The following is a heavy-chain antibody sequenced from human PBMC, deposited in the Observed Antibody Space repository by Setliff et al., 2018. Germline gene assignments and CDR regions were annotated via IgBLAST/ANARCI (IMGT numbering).Heavy chain of an antibody. Sequence: PGGSLRLSCAASGFIFKNYIMTWVRQAPGKGLEWVASISGSSSDIYYVDSVKGRFSISRDNAKNSLYLQMNSLRAEDTALFYCARAVTIFGVVTPIYFYYMDVWGKGTTVTVSS. CDR1: GFIFKNYI. CDR2: ISGSSSDI. J-gene: IGHJ6*03. CDR3: ARAVTIFGVVTPIYFYYMDV. V-gene: IGHV3-21*01. D-gene: IGHD3-3*01.